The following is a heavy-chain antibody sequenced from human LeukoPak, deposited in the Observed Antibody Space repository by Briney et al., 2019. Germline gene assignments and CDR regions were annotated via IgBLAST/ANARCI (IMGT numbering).Heavy chain of an antibody. D-gene: IGHD3-3*01. J-gene: IGHJ4*02. CDR2: IRYDGSNK. V-gene: IGHV3-30*02. CDR3: AKGDGFGTDH. CDR1: GFTFSNYG. Sequence: PGGSLRLSCAASGFTFSNYGMHWVRQARGKGLEWVAFIRYDGSNKYYADSVKGRFTISRDNSKNTLYVQMNSLTTEDTAVYYCAKGDGFGTDHWGQGTLVTVSS.